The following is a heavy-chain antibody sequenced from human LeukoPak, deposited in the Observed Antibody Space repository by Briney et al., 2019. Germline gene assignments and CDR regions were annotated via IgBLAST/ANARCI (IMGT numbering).Heavy chain of an antibody. D-gene: IGHD3-16*02. CDR1: GGTFSGYY. CDR3: ARGARYYDYVWGSYRKNYMDV. J-gene: IGHJ6*03. Sequence: SETLSLTCAAYGGTFSGYYWSWIRQPPGKGLEWIGEINHSGSTNYNPSLKSRVTISVNTSENQFSLKLSSVTAADTAVYYCARGARYYDYVWGSYRKNYMDVWGKGTTVTVSS. V-gene: IGHV4-34*01. CDR2: INHSGST.